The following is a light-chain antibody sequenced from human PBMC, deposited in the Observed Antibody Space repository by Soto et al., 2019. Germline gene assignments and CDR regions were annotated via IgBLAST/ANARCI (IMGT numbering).Light chain of an antibody. Sequence: ETVMTQSPDTLSVSPGERATLSCRASQSVSRNLAWYQQKPGQAPRLLISGATTRATGIPARFSGSGSGTEFTLTISSLQSEDFAVYYCQQYNNWRRTFGQGTKVEMK. CDR3: QQYNNWRRT. V-gene: IGKV3-15*01. CDR2: GAT. J-gene: IGKJ1*01. CDR1: QSVSRN.